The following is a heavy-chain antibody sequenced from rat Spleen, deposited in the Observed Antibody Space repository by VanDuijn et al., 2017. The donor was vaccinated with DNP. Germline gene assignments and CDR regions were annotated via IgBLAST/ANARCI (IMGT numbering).Heavy chain of an antibody. CDR2: INTDGGRT. Sequence: EVQLVEIGGGLVQPGRSLKLSCVASGFTFSRYWMYWIRQAPGKGLEWVASINTDGGRTYYLDSVKGRFTISRDNAKSTLYLQMNSLRSDDTATYFCAKDFHFYAMDAWGQGTSVTVSS. V-gene: IGHV5-58*01. J-gene: IGHJ4*01. CDR3: AKDFHFYAMDA. CDR1: GFTFSRYW.